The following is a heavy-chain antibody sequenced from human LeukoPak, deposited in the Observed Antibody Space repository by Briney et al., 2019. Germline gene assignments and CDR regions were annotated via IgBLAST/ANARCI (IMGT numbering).Heavy chain of an antibody. CDR3: ARRGHPGKRWLPPYFDY. Sequence: PSETLSLTCTVSGGSISSSSYYWGWLRQPPGKGLEWIGSIYYSGSTYYNPSLKRRVTISVDTSKNQFSLKLSSVTAADTAVYYCARRGHPGKRWLPPYFDYWGQGTLVTVSS. CDR1: GGSISSSSYY. V-gene: IGHV4-39*01. J-gene: IGHJ4*02. D-gene: IGHD5-24*01. CDR2: IYYSGST.